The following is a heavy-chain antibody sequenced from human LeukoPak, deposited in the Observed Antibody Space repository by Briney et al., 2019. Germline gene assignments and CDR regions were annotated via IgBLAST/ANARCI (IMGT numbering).Heavy chain of an antibody. V-gene: IGHV4-4*02. CDR2: IYHSGGT. CDR3: AKNGYYCMDV. D-gene: IGHD2-8*01. J-gene: IGHJ6*03. CDR1: GGSISSSNW. Sequence: SGTLSLTCAVSGGSISSSNWWSCIRQPPWKGLEWIGEIYHSGGTNYNPSLKSRITISVDKSQNQFFLKVNSLTAADTAVYYCAKNGYYCMDVWGKGTTVPVSS.